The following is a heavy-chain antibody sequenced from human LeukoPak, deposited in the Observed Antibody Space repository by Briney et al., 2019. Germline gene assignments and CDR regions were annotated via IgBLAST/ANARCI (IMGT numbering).Heavy chain of an antibody. D-gene: IGHD1-26*01. CDR2: ISAYNGNT. V-gene: IGHV1-18*01. CDR3: ARAQKWETYFDY. J-gene: IGHJ4*02. Sequence: ASVKVSCMASGYTFTSYGISWVRQAPGQGLEWMGWISAYNGNTNYAQKLQGRVTMTTDTSTSTAYMELRSLRSDATAVYYCARAQKWETYFDYWGQGALVTVSS. CDR1: GYTFTSYG.